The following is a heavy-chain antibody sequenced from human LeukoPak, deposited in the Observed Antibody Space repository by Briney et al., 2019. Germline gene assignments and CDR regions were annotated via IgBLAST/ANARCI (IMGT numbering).Heavy chain of an antibody. CDR1: GGSISSYY. J-gene: IGHJ6*03. CDR3: ARDYRDQYSRIYYYYMDV. Sequence: SETLSLTCTVSGGSISSYYWSWIRQPPGKGLEWIGYIYYSGSTNYNPSLKSRVTISVDTSKNQFSLKLSSVTAADTAVYHCARDYRDQYSRIYYYYMDVWGKGTTVTISS. D-gene: IGHD6-6*01. CDR2: IYYSGST. V-gene: IGHV4-59*01.